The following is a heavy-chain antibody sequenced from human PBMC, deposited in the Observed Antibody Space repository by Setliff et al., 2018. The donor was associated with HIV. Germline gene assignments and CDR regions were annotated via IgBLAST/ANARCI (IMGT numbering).Heavy chain of an antibody. D-gene: IGHD6-19*01. V-gene: IGHV3-30*02. CDR1: GFTFSDYN. Sequence: GGSLRLSCAMSGFTFSDYNIYWVRQSPAKGLEWVALIWIDGNRKEYADSVKGRFTISRDNSKSAVYLQMNSLRPEDTALYYCARDSEPGTRVAGTTGLDYWGQGSLVTVSS. CDR3: ARDSEPGTRVAGTTGLDY. CDR2: IWIDGNRK. J-gene: IGHJ4*02.